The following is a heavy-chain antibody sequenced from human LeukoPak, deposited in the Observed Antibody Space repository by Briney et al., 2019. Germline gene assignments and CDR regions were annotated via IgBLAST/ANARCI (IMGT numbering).Heavy chain of an antibody. CDR3: ATTYY. V-gene: IGHV4-34*01. CDR1: GGSISSYY. J-gene: IGHJ4*02. CDR2: INHSGST. Sequence: SETLSLTCTVSGGSISSYYWSWIRQPLGKGLEWIGEINHSGSTNYNPSLKSRVTISVDTSKNQFSLKLSSVTAADTAVYYCATTYYWGQGTLVTVSS.